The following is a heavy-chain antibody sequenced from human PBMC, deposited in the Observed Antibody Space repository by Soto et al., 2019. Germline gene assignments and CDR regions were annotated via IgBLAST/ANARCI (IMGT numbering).Heavy chain of an antibody. CDR2: IYWDDGK. CDR1: GFSLTTIGLG. V-gene: IGHV2-5*02. Sequence: QITLEESGPTLIKPTQTLTLTCTFSGFSLTTIGLGVGWIRQPPGKALEWLANIYWDDGKYYSPSLRTRLTVAKDTSKNQVVLTMTNMDPVDTATYYCALLDGRAWYFFDYWGQGALVTVSS. J-gene: IGHJ4*02. CDR3: ALLDGRAWYFFDY. D-gene: IGHD2-8*02.